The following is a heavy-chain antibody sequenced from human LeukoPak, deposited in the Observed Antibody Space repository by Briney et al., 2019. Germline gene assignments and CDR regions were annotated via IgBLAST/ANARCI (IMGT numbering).Heavy chain of an antibody. CDR1: VYTFTSVS. Sequence: GASLKVSCKASVYTFTSVSISWVRHAPGQGLEWIGWISNYNSNTHYAPESQGRVTVTTDTSTRTAYMELRSLRSDDTVVYYCARNPTVNGYDYWGQGTLVTVSS. CDR3: ARNPTVNGYDY. J-gene: IGHJ4*02. D-gene: IGHD6-25*01. V-gene: IGHV1-18*01. CDR2: ISNYNSNT.